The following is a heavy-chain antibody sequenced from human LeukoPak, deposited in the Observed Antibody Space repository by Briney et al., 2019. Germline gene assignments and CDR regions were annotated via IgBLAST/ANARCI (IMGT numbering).Heavy chain of an antibody. Sequence: PGGSLRLSCAASGFTFNTYGMHWVRQAPGKGLEWVAFISYDGSTEYYADSVKGRFTISRDNSKNTQYLQMNSLRAEDTAVYYCARDSPFYGDYDPFDYWGQGTLVTVSS. CDR1: GFTFNTYG. V-gene: IGHV3-30*03. D-gene: IGHD4-17*01. CDR2: ISYDGSTE. J-gene: IGHJ4*02. CDR3: ARDSPFYGDYDPFDY.